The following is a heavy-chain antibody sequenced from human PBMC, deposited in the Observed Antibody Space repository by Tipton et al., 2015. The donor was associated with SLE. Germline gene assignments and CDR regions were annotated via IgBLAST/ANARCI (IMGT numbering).Heavy chain of an antibody. J-gene: IGHJ6*02. CDR3: AKEVYGSGNFARGYYAMDV. Sequence: SLRLSCAASGFTLSNYAMSWVRQAPGKGLEWVSYISSSGSRVYYADSVKGQFTISRDNAKTSLYLQMNSLRPEDTALYYCAKEVYGSGNFARGYYAMDVWGQGTTVTVSS. V-gene: IGHV3-48*03. CDR1: GFTLSNYA. D-gene: IGHD3-10*01. CDR2: ISSSGSRV.